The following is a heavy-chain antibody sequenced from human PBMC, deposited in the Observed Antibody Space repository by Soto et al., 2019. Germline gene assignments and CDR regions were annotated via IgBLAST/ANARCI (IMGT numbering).Heavy chain of an antibody. Sequence: PSETLSLTCTVSGCSITSSSYYWGWIRQPPGKGLEWIGSIYYSGSTYYNPSLKSRVTISVDTSKNQFSLKLSSVTAADTAVYYCATQEVGGTYVYTFDPWGQGTLVTVS. CDR2: IYYSGST. CDR3: ATQEVGGTYVYTFDP. V-gene: IGHV4-39*01. J-gene: IGHJ5*02. D-gene: IGHD1-26*01. CDR1: GCSITSSSYY.